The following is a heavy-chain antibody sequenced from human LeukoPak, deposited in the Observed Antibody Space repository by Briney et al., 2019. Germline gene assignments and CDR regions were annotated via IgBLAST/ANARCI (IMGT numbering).Heavy chain of an antibody. Sequence: GGSLRLSCAASVCTFSGYWVTWVGQAPGKGLEWVANIKEEGSKKNYVASVKGRFTISRANAKDSLYLQMDSLRAEDTAVYYCARCGSESDYWGQGTLVTVSS. J-gene: IGHJ4*02. CDR1: VCTFSGYW. CDR2: IKEEGSKK. V-gene: IGHV3-7*01. CDR3: ARCGSESDY. D-gene: IGHD1-26*01.